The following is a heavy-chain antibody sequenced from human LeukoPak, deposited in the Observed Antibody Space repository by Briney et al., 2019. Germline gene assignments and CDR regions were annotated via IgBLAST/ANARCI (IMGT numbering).Heavy chain of an antibody. CDR3: ARALDSSGWYPPAYYYYMDV. CDR2: ISAYNGKT. J-gene: IGHJ6*03. D-gene: IGHD6-19*01. V-gene: IGHV1-18*01. Sequence: ASVKVSCKASGYTFTNDGVTWVRQAPGQGLEWMGWISAYNGKTNYAQKLQGRVTMTTDTSTSTAYMELRSLRSDDTAVYYCARALDSSGWYPPAYYYYMDVWGKGTTVTVSS. CDR1: GYTFTNDG.